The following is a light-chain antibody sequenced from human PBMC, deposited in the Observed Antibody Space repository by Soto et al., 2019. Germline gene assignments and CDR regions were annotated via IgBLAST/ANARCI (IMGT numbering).Light chain of an antibody. CDR2: AAS. J-gene: IGKJ5*01. CDR3: QQLTSYPRST. CDR1: QGISNY. V-gene: IGKV1-9*01. Sequence: DIQLTQSPSFLSASVGDRVTITCRASQGISNYLAWYQHRPGKAPKLLIYAASTLQTGVPSRFSGSGSGTEFTITISSLQPEDFATYHCQQLTSYPRSTFGQGTRLEI.